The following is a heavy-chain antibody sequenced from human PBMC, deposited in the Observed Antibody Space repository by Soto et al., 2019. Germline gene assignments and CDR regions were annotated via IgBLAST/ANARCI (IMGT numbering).Heavy chain of an antibody. CDR1: GYTFTSCG. CDR3: ERDLTVGGTQNPTDY. CDR2: IIAYNGNT. Sequence: GASVKVAFKACGYTFTSCGISWVRQAPGQGLEWMGWIIAYNGNTNYAQKLQGRVTMTTDTSTSTAYMELRSLRSDDTAVYYCERDLTVGGTQNPTDYWGQGTLVTVSS. D-gene: IGHD1-26*01. V-gene: IGHV1-18*04. J-gene: IGHJ4*02.